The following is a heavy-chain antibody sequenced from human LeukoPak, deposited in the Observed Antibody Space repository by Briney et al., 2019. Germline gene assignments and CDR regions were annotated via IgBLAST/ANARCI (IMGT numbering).Heavy chain of an antibody. J-gene: IGHJ3*02. D-gene: IGHD3-9*01. CDR3: TTDSLRYIDWLLYGDAFDI. Sequence: GGSLRLSCAASGFTFSNAWMNWVRQAPGKGLEWVGRIKSKSDGGTTDYAAPVKGRFTISRDDSKNTLHLQMNSLKSEDTAVYFCTTDSLRYIDWLLYGDAFDIWGQGTVVTVSS. CDR1: GFTFSNAW. V-gene: IGHV3-15*01. CDR2: IKSKSDGGTT.